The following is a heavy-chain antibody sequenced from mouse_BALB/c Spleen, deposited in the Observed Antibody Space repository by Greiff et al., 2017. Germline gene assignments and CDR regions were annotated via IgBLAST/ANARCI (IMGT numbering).Heavy chain of an antibody. CDR1: GFTFSSFG. D-gene: IGHD2-4*01. V-gene: IGHV5-17*02. CDR2: ISSGSSTI. Sequence: EVKLVESGGGLVQPGGSRKLSCAASGFTFSSFGMHWVRQAPEKGLEWVAYISSGSSTIYYADTVKGRFTISRDNPKNTLFLQMTSLRSEDTAMYYCARGVYDYAGYWYFDVWGAGTTVTVSS. J-gene: IGHJ1*01. CDR3: ARGVYDYAGYWYFDV.